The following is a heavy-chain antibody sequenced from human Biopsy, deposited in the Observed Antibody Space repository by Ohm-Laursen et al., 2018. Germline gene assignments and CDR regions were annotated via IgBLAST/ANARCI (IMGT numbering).Heavy chain of an antibody. Sequence: TLSLTCTVSGGSINSYYWSWMRQPAGKGLEWIGRLFTSGTTNYSPSLNNRVTMSVDTSKKQLSLRLRSVTAADTAMYYCARDRGFYSDRTVPGYFDLWGRGTLVTVSS. CDR1: GGSINSYY. CDR2: LFTSGTT. J-gene: IGHJ2*01. CDR3: ARDRGFYSDRTVPGYFDL. V-gene: IGHV4-4*07. D-gene: IGHD3-22*01.